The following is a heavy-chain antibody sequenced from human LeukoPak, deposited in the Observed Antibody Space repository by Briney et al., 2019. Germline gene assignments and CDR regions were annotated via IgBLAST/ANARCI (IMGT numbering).Heavy chain of an antibody. J-gene: IGHJ4*02. V-gene: IGHV1-2*02. Sequence: ASVKVSCKASGYTFSNYGITWVRQAPGQGLEWMGWINPNSGGTNYAQKFQGRVTMTRDTSISTAYMELSSLRSEDTAVYYCARVGGIQLWFNTPYFDYWGQGTLVTVSS. D-gene: IGHD5-18*01. CDR2: INPNSGGT. CDR3: ARVGGIQLWFNTPYFDY. CDR1: GYTFSNYG.